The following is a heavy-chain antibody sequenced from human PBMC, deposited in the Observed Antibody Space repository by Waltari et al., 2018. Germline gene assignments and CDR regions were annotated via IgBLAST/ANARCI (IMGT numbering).Heavy chain of an antibody. Sequence: QVQLQESGPGLVKPSETLSLTCAVSGYSLSSGYSWGWIRQPPGKGLAWIGSIYHSGSTDYNPSLKSRVTISVDTSKNQFSLKLSSVTAADTAVYYCARYGGYSYGSPFDYWGQGTLVTVSS. CDR1: GYSLSSGYS. CDR3: ARYGGYSYGSPFDY. CDR2: IYHSGST. J-gene: IGHJ4*02. V-gene: IGHV4-38-2*01. D-gene: IGHD5-18*01.